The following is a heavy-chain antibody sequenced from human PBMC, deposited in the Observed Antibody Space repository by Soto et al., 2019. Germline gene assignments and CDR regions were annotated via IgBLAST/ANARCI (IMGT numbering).Heavy chain of an antibody. Sequence: QVQLVQSGAEVKKPGASVKVSCKASGYTFTSYAMHWVRQAPGQRLEWMGWINAGNGNTKYSQKFQGRVTITRDTSASTAYMELSSLRSEDTAVYYCARRSRFGELTYYYHMDVWGKGTTVTVSS. J-gene: IGHJ6*03. CDR1: GYTFTSYA. CDR2: INAGNGNT. V-gene: IGHV1-3*01. D-gene: IGHD3-10*01. CDR3: ARRSRFGELTYYYHMDV.